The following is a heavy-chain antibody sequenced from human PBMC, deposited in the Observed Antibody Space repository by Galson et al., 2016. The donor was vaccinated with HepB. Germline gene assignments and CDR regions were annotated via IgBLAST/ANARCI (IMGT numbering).Heavy chain of an antibody. J-gene: IGHJ4*02. Sequence: SVKVSCKASGYTFTTYVLNWVRQAPGQGLEWMGWINTDTGNPTYVQGFTGRFVFSLDTSVSTAYLQISSLKAEDTAVYYCAREYCGGDCPLDYWGQGTLVTVSS. V-gene: IGHV7-4-1*02. CDR3: AREYCGGDCPLDY. D-gene: IGHD2-21*02. CDR1: GYTFTTYV. CDR2: INTDTGNP.